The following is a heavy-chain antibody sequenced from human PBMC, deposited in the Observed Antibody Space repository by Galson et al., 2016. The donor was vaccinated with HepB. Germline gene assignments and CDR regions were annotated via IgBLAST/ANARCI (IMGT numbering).Heavy chain of an antibody. V-gene: IGHV1-3*01. CDR2: INVVDT. J-gene: IGHJ5*02. D-gene: IGHD1-1*01. Sequence: SVKVSCKASRYTFTNYAMHWVRQAPGQRLEWMGWINVVDTKYSQSFQGRGTITMDRSTSTAHMELSSLTSEDTAVYYCARAPGPSSSHRWGQGTLVTVSS. CDR1: RYTFTNYA. CDR3: ARAPGPSSSHR.